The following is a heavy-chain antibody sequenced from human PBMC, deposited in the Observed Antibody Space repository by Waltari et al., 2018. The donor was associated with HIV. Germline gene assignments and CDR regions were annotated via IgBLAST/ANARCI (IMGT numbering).Heavy chain of an antibody. CDR3: AKDGAPGRDAVFDT. CDR1: GVNLQLYD. D-gene: IGHD1-26*01. Sequence: QVHVVESGGAVVQPGGSLRLPCTGSGVNLQLYDIHWVRQAPGRGLEWVAGVRYDGSHEYYGDAVKGRFTISRDNSKNAIFLEMTVLRLEDTANYHCAKDGAPGRDAVFDTWGQGTLVTV. CDR2: VRYDGSHE. J-gene: IGHJ4*03. V-gene: IGHV3-33*03.